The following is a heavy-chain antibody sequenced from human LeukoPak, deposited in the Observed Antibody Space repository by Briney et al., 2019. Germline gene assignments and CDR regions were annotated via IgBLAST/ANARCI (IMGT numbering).Heavy chain of an antibody. V-gene: IGHV3-33*01. CDR3: ARGSDVLLWFGESSY. Sequence: GGSLRLSCAASGFTFSGYGMHWVRQAPGKGLEWVAVIWYDGSNKYYADSVKGRFTISRDNSKNTLYLQMNSLRAEDTAVYYCARGSDVLLWFGESSYWGQGTLVTVSS. J-gene: IGHJ4*02. CDR2: IWYDGSNK. CDR1: GFTFSGYG. D-gene: IGHD3-10*01.